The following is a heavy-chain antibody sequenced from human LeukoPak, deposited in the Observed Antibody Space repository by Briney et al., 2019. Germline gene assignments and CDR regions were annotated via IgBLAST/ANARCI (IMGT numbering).Heavy chain of an antibody. J-gene: IGHJ5*02. CDR2: INHSGST. V-gene: IGHV4-34*01. CDR1: GGSFSGYY. CDR3: ARVGHNWFDP. Sequence: PSETLSLTCAVYGGSFSGYYWSWIRQPPGKGLEWIGEINHSGSTYYNPSLKSRVTISVDTSKNQFSLKLSSVTAADTAVYYCARVGHNWFDPWGQGTLVTVSS.